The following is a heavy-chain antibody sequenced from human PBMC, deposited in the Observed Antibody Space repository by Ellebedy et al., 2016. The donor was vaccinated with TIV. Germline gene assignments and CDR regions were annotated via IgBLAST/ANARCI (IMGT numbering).Heavy chain of an antibody. CDR3: ATGSTRAAAPCAY. V-gene: IGHV1-18*04. D-gene: IGHD6-13*01. Sequence: ASVKVSCKASGYSFTSYGISWVRQAPGQGLEWMGWISAYNGNTNYAQKLQGRVTMTTDTSTSTVYMELSSLRSDDTAVYYCATGSTRAAAPCAYWGQGTLVTVSS. CDR2: ISAYNGNT. CDR1: GYSFTSYG. J-gene: IGHJ4*02.